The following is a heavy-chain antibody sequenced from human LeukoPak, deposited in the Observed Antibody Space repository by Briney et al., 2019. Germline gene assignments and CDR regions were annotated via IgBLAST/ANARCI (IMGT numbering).Heavy chain of an antibody. V-gene: IGHV3-53*01. Sequence: PGGSLRLSCAASGFTVSSNSMTWVRQAPGKGLEWVSILYNGGGANYADSVKGRFTISRDNSRNTLFLQMNSLRAEDTAVYYCARRDTTGWYHYFDYWGQGTLVTVSS. CDR3: ARRDTTGWYHYFDY. CDR1: GFTVSSNS. D-gene: IGHD6-19*01. J-gene: IGHJ4*02. CDR2: LYNGGGA.